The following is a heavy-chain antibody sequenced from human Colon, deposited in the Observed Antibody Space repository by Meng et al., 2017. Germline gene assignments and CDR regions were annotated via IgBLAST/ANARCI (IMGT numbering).Heavy chain of an antibody. CDR3: ARNSGSYPYYFDY. Sequence: GWCQRGGVQGLSCASSGFSVSSYDLSWVRQAPGKGLEWVSIIYSGGRTYHADSVKGRFTISRDNSKNTLYLQMNSLTAEDTAVYYCARNSGSYPYYFDYWGQGSLVTVSS. CDR2: IYSGGRT. J-gene: IGHJ4*02. CDR1: GFSVSSYD. D-gene: IGHD1-26*01. V-gene: IGHV3-53*01.